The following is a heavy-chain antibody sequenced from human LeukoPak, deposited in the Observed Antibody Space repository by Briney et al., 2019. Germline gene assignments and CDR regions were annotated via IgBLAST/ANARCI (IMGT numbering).Heavy chain of an antibody. D-gene: IGHD2-8*01. CDR2: IYSGGST. Sequence: GGSLRLSCAASGFTVSSNYMSWVRQAPGKGLEWVSVIYSGGSTYYADSVKGRFTISRDDSKSTLYLQMNSLRAEDTAVYYCASASHLYCTNGVCYKTSYYYYGMDVWGQGTTVTVS. CDR1: GFTVSSNY. V-gene: IGHV3-66*02. CDR3: ASASHLYCTNGVCYKTSYYYYGMDV. J-gene: IGHJ6*02.